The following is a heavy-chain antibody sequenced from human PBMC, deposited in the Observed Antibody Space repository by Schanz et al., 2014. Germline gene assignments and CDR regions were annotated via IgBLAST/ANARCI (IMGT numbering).Heavy chain of an antibody. CDR2: IIPVLNIA. D-gene: IGHD6-13*01. J-gene: IGHJ4*02. CDR1: GYTFTSYG. V-gene: IGHV1-18*01. Sequence: QVQLVQSGAEVKKPGASVKVSCKASGYTFTSYGISWVRQAPGQGLEWMGKIIPVLNIATYAQRFQGRVTMTRDTSTSTVYMELSSLRSEDTAVYYCARDGVDAAAGGNYWGQGTLVTVSS. CDR3: ARDGVDAAAGGNY.